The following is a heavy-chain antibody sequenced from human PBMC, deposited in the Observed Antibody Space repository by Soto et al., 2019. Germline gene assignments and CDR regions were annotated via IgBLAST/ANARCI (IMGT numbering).Heavy chain of an antibody. CDR2: IYYGGSI. CDR3: ARPGLDWGCLEY. J-gene: IGHJ4*02. D-gene: IGHD3-9*01. Sequence: SETLSLTCTVSGDSISSYYWTWIRQPPGKGLEWIAFIYYGGSINYNPSLKSRVAISVDTSKNQFSLNLNSVTAADTAVYYCARPGLDWGCLEYWGQATRVTVSS. CDR1: GDSISSYY. V-gene: IGHV4-59*08.